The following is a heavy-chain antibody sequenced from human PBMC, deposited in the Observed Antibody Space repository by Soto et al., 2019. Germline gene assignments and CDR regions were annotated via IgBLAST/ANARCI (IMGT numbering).Heavy chain of an antibody. CDR1: EGSIRSAGYY. CDR3: ARFLVVTAIFAFDI. J-gene: IGHJ3*02. CDR2: IYYSGTT. V-gene: IGHV4-31*03. Sequence: PFLMLSENRSVAEGSIRSAGYYRSWNRQHPGKGLEWIGNIYYSGTTYYNPSLKSRVVISVDTSKNQFALEMRSVTAADTALYYCARFLVVTAIFAFDIWGQGTLVTVSS. D-gene: IGHD2-21*02.